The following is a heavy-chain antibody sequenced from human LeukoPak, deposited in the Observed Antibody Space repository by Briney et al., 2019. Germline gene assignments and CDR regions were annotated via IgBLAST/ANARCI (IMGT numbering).Heavy chain of an antibody. V-gene: IGHV4-34*01. CDR2: INHSGST. J-gene: IGHJ6*03. CDR3: ARMRFEYYYDSSGYYYVSGYMDV. Sequence: PSETLSLTCAVYGGSFSGYYWSWIRQPPGKGLEWIGEINHSGSTNYNPSLKSRVTISVDTSKNQFSLKLSSVTATDTAVYYCARMRFEYYYDSSGYYYVSGYMDVWGKGTTVTVSS. CDR1: GGSFSGYY. D-gene: IGHD3-22*01.